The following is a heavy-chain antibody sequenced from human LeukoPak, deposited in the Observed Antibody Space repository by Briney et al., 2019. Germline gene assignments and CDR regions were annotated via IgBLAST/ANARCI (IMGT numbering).Heavy chain of an antibody. J-gene: IGHJ4*02. Sequence: KYGESLKISCKASGYSFTTYWIGWVRQMPGKGLEWMGIIYPGDSDTRYSPSFQGQVTISADKSISTAYLQWSSLKASDTAMYYCARHEDLGGNYIDYWGQGTLVTVSS. CDR2: IYPGDSDT. CDR3: ARHEDLGGNYIDY. V-gene: IGHV5-51*01. D-gene: IGHD2-15*01. CDR1: GYSFTTYW.